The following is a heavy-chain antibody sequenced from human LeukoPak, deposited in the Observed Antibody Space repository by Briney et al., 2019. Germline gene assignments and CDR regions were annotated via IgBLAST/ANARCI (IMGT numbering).Heavy chain of an antibody. CDR3: AKGDTAMVYNWFDP. CDR1: GFTFSGFW. J-gene: IGHJ5*02. CDR2: INSDGSEG. Sequence: PGGSLRLSCAVSGFTFSGFWMSWSRQAPGKGLEWVASINSDGSEGYYADVVKGRFTISRDNAKNSLYLQMNSLRAEDTALYYCAKGDTAMVYNWFDPWGQGTLVTVSS. D-gene: IGHD5-18*01. V-gene: IGHV3-7*03.